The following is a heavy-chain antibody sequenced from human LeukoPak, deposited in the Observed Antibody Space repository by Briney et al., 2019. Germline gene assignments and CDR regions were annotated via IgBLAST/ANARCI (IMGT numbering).Heavy chain of an antibody. Sequence: GGSLRLSCAASGFTFDDYSMHWVRQAPGKGLEWVSGISWNSGTIGYADSVKGRFTISRDNAKNSLYLQVNSLRDEDTALYYCGKDRYYGSGSYLDNWGQGTLVTVSS. D-gene: IGHD3-10*01. CDR1: GFTFDDYS. V-gene: IGHV3-9*01. CDR2: ISWNSGTI. CDR3: GKDRYYGSGSYLDN. J-gene: IGHJ4*02.